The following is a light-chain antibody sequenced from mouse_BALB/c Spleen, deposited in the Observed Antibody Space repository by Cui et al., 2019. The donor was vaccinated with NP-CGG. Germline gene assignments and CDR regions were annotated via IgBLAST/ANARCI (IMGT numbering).Light chain of an antibody. CDR3: ALWYSNHWV. CDR1: IGAVTTSNY. V-gene: IGLV1*01. J-gene: IGLJ1*01. CDR2: GTN. Sequence: QAVVPQESALTTPLGETVTLTCRSTIGAVTTSNYANWVQEKPDHLFTGLIGGTNNRAPGVPARFSGSLIGDKAALTITGAQTEDEAIYFCALWYSNHWVFGGGTKLTVL.